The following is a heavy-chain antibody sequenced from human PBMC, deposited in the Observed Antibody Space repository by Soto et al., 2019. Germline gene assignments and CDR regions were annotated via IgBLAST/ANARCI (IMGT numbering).Heavy chain of an antibody. CDR2: INHSGST. V-gene: IGHV4-34*01. D-gene: IGHD2-2*01. CDR3: ARGLGGIVVVPAAHDY. CDR1: GGSFSGYY. J-gene: IGHJ4*02. Sequence: QVQLQQWGAGLLKPSETLSLTCAVYGGSFSGYYWSWIRQPPGKGLEWIGEINHSGSTNYNPSLKSRVTISVDTSKNQFSLELSSVTAADTAVYYCARGLGGIVVVPAAHDYWGQGTLVTVSS.